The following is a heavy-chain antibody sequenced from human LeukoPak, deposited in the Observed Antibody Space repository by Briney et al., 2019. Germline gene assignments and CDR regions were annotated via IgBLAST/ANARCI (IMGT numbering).Heavy chain of an antibody. D-gene: IGHD2-2*01. CDR3: ARELLTFSTHKLGHYMDV. CDR1: GFTFSSYS. CDR2: ISSSSSYI. J-gene: IGHJ6*03. Sequence: KPGGSLRLSCAASGFTFSSYSMNWVRQAPGKGLEWVSSISSSSSYIYYADSVKGRFTISRDNAKNSLYLQMNSLRAEDTAVYYCARELLTFSTHKLGHYMDVWGKGTTVTVSS. V-gene: IGHV3-21*01.